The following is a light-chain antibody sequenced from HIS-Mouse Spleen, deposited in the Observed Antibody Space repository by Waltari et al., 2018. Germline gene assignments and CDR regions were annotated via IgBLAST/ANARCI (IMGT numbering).Light chain of an antibody. CDR3: QQYNNWRLT. J-gene: IGKJ4*01. Sequence: EIVMTQYPATLSVSPGERATLSCRASQSVSSNLAWYQQKPGQAPRLLIYGASTRATGIPARFSGSGSGTEFTLTISSLQSEDFAVYYCQQYNNWRLTFGGGTKVEIK. CDR1: QSVSSN. CDR2: GAS. V-gene: IGKV3-15*01.